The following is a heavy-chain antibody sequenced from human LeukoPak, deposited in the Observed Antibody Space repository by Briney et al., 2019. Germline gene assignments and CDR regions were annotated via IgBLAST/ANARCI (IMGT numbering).Heavy chain of an antibody. CDR2: IYTGGNT. CDR3: ARGDDSGYYDYFDY. D-gene: IGHD3-22*01. J-gene: IGHJ4*02. Sequence: GGSLRLSCAASGFTVDSNYLSWVRQAPGKGLEWVSTIYTGGNTYYAASVKGRFTISRDFSKNTVFLHMNSLRAEDTAMYYCARGDDSGYYDYFDYWGQGALVTVTS. CDR1: GFTVDSNY. V-gene: IGHV3-53*01.